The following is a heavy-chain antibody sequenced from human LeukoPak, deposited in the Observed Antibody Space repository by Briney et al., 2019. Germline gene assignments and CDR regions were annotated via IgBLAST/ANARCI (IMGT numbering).Heavy chain of an antibody. Sequence: PGGSLRLSCAASGLTFSTYGFHWVRQAPGRGLEWVAVIHYDGSHKYYADSVKGRFTTSRDNSKNSVYLQMSSLRAEDTAVYYCARDLYGDSTQGTFDYWGQGTLVTVSS. CDR2: IHYDGSHK. V-gene: IGHV3-33*01. D-gene: IGHD4-17*01. CDR3: ARDLYGDSTQGTFDY. CDR1: GLTFSTYG. J-gene: IGHJ4*02.